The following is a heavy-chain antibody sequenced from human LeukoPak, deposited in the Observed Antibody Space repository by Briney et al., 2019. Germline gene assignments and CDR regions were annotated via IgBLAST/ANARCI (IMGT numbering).Heavy chain of an antibody. Sequence: SETLSLTCAVYGGSFSDYDWSWIRQPPGKGLEWIGSIFYSGNTYDNPSLKSRVTISVDTSKNQFSLKLNSVTAADTAVYYCARHRSKWLQSSFDYWGQGTLVTVS. D-gene: IGHD5-24*01. CDR2: IFYSGNT. V-gene: IGHV4-34*12. CDR3: ARHRSKWLQSSFDY. CDR1: GGSFSDYD. J-gene: IGHJ4*02.